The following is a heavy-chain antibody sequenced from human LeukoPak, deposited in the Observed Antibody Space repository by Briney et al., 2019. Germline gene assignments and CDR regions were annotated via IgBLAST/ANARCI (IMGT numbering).Heavy chain of an antibody. CDR3: TKVRQSSDY. J-gene: IGHJ4*02. Sequence: GGSLRLSCAASGFTFTSYAMSWVRQAPGKGLQWVSTIGASGNAYYADSVKGRFTISRDNPRNTLYLQMNTLRADDTALYYCTKVRQSSDYWGQGTLVTVSS. CDR2: IGASGNA. V-gene: IGHV3-23*01. CDR1: GFTFTSYA.